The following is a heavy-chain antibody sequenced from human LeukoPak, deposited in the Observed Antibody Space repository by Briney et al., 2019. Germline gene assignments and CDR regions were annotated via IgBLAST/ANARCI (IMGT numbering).Heavy chain of an antibody. CDR2: ISTGSSYI. J-gene: IGHJ4*02. D-gene: IGHD3-22*01. CDR1: GFTFSAYS. V-gene: IGHV3-21*01. CDR3: ARDSTPYDSSGYCYDY. Sequence: GGSLRLSCAASGFTFSAYSMNWVRQAPGKGLEWVSSISTGSSYIYYADSVKGRFTISRENAENSLYLQMNSLRAEDTAVYYCARDSTPYDSSGYCYDYWGQGTLVTVSS.